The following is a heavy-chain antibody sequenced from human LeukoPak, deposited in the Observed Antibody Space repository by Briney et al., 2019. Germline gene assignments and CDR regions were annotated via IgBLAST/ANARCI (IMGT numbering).Heavy chain of an antibody. CDR3: ARAPRVALPWFDP. CDR1: GFTLSSYS. D-gene: IGHD2-15*01. Sequence: PGGSLRLSCAASGFTLSSYSMNGVRQAPGKGLEGVSSISSSSNYIYYADSVKGRFTISRDNAKNSLYLQMNSLRAEDTAVYYCARAPRVALPWFDPWGQGTLVTLSS. CDR2: ISSSSNYI. J-gene: IGHJ5*02. V-gene: IGHV3-21*01.